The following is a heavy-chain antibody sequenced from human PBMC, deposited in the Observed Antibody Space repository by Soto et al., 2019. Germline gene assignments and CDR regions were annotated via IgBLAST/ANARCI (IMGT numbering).Heavy chain of an antibody. CDR1: GFIFDDYT. D-gene: IGHD3-22*01. V-gene: IGHV3-43*01. CDR3: AKDVADDYYKSGGYLDY. CDR2: ISWDGGNT. Sequence: GGSLRLSCTASGFIFDDYTMHWVRQAPGKGLEWVSLISWDGGNTYYADSVKGRFTISRDNSKNSLYLQMNSLRPEDTALYYCAKDVADDYYKSGGYLDYWGQGTLVTVSS. J-gene: IGHJ4*02.